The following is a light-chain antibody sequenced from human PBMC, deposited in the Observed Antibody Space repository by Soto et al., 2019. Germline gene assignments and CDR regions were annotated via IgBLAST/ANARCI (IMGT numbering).Light chain of an antibody. CDR3: HQYGDSRWT. CDR1: QSISSTY. Sequence: EIVLTQSPGTLSLSPGERATLSCRASQSISSTYLAWYQQKPGQAPSLLIYDASSRATGIPDRFRGSGSGTDFTLTITSLEPEDFAVYYCHQYGDSRWTFGQGTRVEIK. V-gene: IGKV3-20*01. CDR2: DAS. J-gene: IGKJ1*01.